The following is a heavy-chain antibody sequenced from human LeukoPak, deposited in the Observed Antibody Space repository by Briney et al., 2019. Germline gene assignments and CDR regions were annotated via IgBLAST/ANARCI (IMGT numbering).Heavy chain of an antibody. J-gene: IGHJ4*02. V-gene: IGHV3-30*04. CDR2: LSHDGSVR. CDR1: GFTVSTYT. CDR3: ARDDFGTLDY. D-gene: IGHD4-17*01. Sequence: GGSLRLSCTVSGFTVSTYTIHWVRQAPGEGLQWVSLLSHDGSVRYGDSVKGRFTISRDNSKNTLYLQMNSLRAEDTAVYYCARDDFGTLDYWGQGTLVTVYS.